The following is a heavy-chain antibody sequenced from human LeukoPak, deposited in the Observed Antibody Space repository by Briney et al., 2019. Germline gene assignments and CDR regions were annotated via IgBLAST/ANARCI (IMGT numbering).Heavy chain of an antibody. V-gene: IGHV4-34*01. CDR1: GGSFSGYY. J-gene: IGHJ4*02. CDR2: INHSGST. D-gene: IGHD6-19*01. Sequence: PSETLSLTCAVYGGSFSGYYWSWIRQPPGKGLEWIGEINHSGSTNYNPSLKSRVTISVDTSKNQFSLKLSSVTAADTAVYYCAREHRSGWRYFDYWGQGTLVTVSS. CDR3: AREHRSGWRYFDY.